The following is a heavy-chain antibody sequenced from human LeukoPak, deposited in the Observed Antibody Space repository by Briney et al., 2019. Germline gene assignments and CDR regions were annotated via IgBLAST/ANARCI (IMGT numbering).Heavy chain of an antibody. V-gene: IGHV3-23*01. CDR2: ITGSGVST. J-gene: IGHJ4*02. CDR1: GFTFGSYA. CDR3: AKDSGYTYGLSPYCFDC. Sequence: GGSLRLSCAASGFTFGSYAMSWVRQAPGKGLEWVSAITGSGVSTHYADSVKGRFTISRDNSKDSLYLQMSSLRAEDTAVYYCAKDSGYTYGLSPYCFDCWGQGTLVTVSA. D-gene: IGHD5-18*01.